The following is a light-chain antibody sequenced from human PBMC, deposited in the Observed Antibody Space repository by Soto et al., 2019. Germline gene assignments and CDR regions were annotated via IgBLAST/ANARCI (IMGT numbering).Light chain of an antibody. CDR1: QTVSSN. CDR3: PQYGSSPEP. Sequence: TGSPATLSVYPGERVTLSCGASQTVSSNLAWYQQKPGQAPSLLIYGAFTRATGIPDRFSGSGSGTDFTLTISRLEPEDFAVFYCPQYGSSPEPFGQVSKVDI. CDR2: GAF. J-gene: IGKJ1*01. V-gene: IGKV3-20*01.